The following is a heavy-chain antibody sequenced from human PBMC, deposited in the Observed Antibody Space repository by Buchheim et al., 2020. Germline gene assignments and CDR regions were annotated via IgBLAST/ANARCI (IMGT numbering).Heavy chain of an antibody. V-gene: IGHV4-34*01. CDR3: ARGFATYYYDKRHRPHFDY. D-gene: IGHD3-22*01. J-gene: IGHJ4*02. Sequence: QVHLVESGGGLVKPGGSLRLSCAASGFTFSDYYMSWIRQPPGKGLEWIGEINHSGSTNYNPSLKSRVTISVDTSKNQFSLQLSSVTAADTAVYYCARGFATYYYDKRHRPHFDYWGQGTL. CDR1: GFTFSDYY. CDR2: INHSGST.